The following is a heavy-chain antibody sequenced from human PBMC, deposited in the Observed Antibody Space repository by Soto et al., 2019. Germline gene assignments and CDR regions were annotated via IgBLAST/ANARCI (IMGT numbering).Heavy chain of an antibody. D-gene: IGHD2-15*01. V-gene: IGHV3-30*18. CDR1: GFTFSHYA. J-gene: IGHJ4*02. CDR3: AKDGSHNFDY. CDR2: MSYDGSNE. Sequence: QVQLVESGGGVVQPGRSLRLSCAASGFTFSHYAMHWVRQAPGKGLEWVALMSYDGSNEYYADYVKGRFTISRDNSKNTLYLQMNRLRAEDTAVYYCAKDGSHNFDYWGQGTLVTVSS.